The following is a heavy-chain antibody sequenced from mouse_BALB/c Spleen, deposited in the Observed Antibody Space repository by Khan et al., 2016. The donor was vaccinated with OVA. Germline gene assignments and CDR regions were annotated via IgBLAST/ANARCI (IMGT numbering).Heavy chain of an antibody. Sequence: EVELVESGGDLVKPGGSLKLSCAASGFTFSTYGMSWVRQTPDKRLEWVATISSAGTYTYYPDSVQGRFTISRDNAKNTLYLQMNSLRSEDTAMYYCARHWVGIMDYWGQGTSLTVSS. CDR1: GFTFSTYG. J-gene: IGHJ4*01. D-gene: IGHD1-1*01. V-gene: IGHV5-6*01. CDR3: ARHWVGIMDY. CDR2: ISSAGTYT.